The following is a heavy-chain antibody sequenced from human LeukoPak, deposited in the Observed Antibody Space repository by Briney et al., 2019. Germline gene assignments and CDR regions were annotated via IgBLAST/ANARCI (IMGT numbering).Heavy chain of an antibody. CDR2: VFYSGST. J-gene: IGHJ5*02. V-gene: IGHV4-39*01. CDR3: ARHSNWNAGVDYFDP. D-gene: IGHD1-20*01. Sequence: PSETLSLTCIVSGGSISRSNYYWGWIRQPPGKGLEWIGSVFYSGSTYYNPSLKSRVTISLDTSKNQFSLTLTSVTAADTAVYYCARHSNWNAGVDYFDPWGQGTLVTVSS. CDR1: GGSISRSNYY.